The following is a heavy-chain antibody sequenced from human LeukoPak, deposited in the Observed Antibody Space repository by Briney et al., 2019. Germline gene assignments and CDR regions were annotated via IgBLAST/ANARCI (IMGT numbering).Heavy chain of an antibody. CDR1: GGSISSYY. Sequence: KSSETLSLTCTVSGGSISSYYWSWIRQPPGKGLEWIGYIYYSGMTNYNPSLKRRVTISLDTSKNQVSLKLSSVTAADTAVYYCASADSDDYYIDFRGEGTLVTVSS. J-gene: IGHJ4*02. V-gene: IGHV4-59*01. CDR3: ASADSDDYYIDF. CDR2: IYYSGMT. D-gene: IGHD4-17*01.